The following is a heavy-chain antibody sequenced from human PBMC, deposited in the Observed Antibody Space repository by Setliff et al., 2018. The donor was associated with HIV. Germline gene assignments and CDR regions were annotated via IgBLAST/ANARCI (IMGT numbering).Heavy chain of an antibody. V-gene: IGHV1-18*04. CDR1: GYRLANYA. CDR2: MSGNNGNT. CDR3: ARDGFYYGPGGFHNGGLDY. Sequence: ASVKVSCKASGYRLANYAICWVRQVPGHGLEWMGWMSGNNGNTKSAPKVQGRLTLATDISTGTAYMELMSLTSDDTAVYYCARDGFYYGPGGFHNGGLDYWGQGTPVTVSS. J-gene: IGHJ4*02. D-gene: IGHD3-10*01.